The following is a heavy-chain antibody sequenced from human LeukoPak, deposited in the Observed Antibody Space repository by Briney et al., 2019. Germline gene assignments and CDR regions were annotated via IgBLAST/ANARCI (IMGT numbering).Heavy chain of an antibody. V-gene: IGHV1-24*01. Sequence: GASVKVSCKVSGYTLTELSMHWVRQAPGKGLEWMGGFDPEDGETIYAQKFQGRVTMTEDTSTDTAYIELSSLRSEDTAVYYCATVFEGSAAGDYWGQGTLVTVSS. CDR1: GYTLTELS. D-gene: IGHD6-13*01. CDR3: ATVFEGSAAGDY. CDR2: FDPEDGET. J-gene: IGHJ4*02.